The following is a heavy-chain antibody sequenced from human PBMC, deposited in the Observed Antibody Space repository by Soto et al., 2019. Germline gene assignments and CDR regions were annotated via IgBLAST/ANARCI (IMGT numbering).Heavy chain of an antibody. CDR3: ARDLGLLKSLFDY. V-gene: IGHV3-21*02. J-gene: IGHJ4*02. Sequence: EVQLVESGGGLVKPGGSLRLSCLASGFSFNSFNMNWIRRAPGRGLEWVASISVSGDNIYYGDPVQGRFTISRDNSKRSVFLDLSSLRVEDTAVYYFARDLGLLKSLFDYWCQGTLVTVSS. CDR1: GFSFNSFN. CDR2: ISVSGDNI. D-gene: IGHD3-16*01.